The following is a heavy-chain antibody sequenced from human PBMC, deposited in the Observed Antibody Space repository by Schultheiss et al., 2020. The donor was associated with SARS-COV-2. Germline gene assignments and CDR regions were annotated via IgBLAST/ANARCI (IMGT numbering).Heavy chain of an antibody. CDR2: ISSSGSTI. Sequence: GGSLRLSCAASGFTFSSYAMNWVRQAPGKGLEWVSSISSSGSTIYYADSVKGRFTISRDNSKNTLYLQMNSLRAEDTAVYYCARDFWLDFWSGYLLDAFDIWGQGTMVTVSS. V-gene: IGHV3-48*01. CDR3: ARDFWLDFWSGYLLDAFDI. CDR1: GFTFSSYA. D-gene: IGHD3-3*01. J-gene: IGHJ3*02.